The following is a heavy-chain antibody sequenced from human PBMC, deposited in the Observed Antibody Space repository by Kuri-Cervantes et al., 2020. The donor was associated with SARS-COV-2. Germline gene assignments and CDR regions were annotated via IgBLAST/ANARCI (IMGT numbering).Heavy chain of an antibody. CDR2: IKSKTDGGTT. Sequence: GESLKISCAASGFSFSSYGMSWVRQAPGKGLEWVGRIKSKTDGGTTDYAAPVKGRFTISRDDSKNTLYLQMNSLKTEDTAVYYCTTAPDYGDYVGPDYWGQGTLVTVSS. CDR1: GFSFSSYG. V-gene: IGHV3-15*01. D-gene: IGHD4-17*01. CDR3: TTAPDYGDYVGPDY. J-gene: IGHJ4*02.